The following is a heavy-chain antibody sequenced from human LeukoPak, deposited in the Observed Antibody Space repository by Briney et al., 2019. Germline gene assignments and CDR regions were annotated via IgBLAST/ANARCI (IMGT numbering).Heavy chain of an antibody. V-gene: IGHV4-38-2*02. CDR3: ARDRELLWFGELSEYYYMDV. CDR2: IYHSGST. J-gene: IGHJ6*03. CDR1: GYSISSGYY. Sequence: SETLSLTCAVSGYSISSGYYWGWIRQPPGTGLEWIGSIYHSGSTYYNPSLKSRVTISVDTSKNQFSLKLSSVAAADTAVYYCARDRELLWFGELSEYYYMDVWGKGTTVTVSS. D-gene: IGHD3-10*01.